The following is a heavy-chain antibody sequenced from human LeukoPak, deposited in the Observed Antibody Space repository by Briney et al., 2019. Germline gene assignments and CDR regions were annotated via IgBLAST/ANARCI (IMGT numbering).Heavy chain of an antibody. CDR2: ISSSSSYI. V-gene: IGHV3-21*01. D-gene: IGHD2-2*01. J-gene: IGHJ4*02. Sequence: GGSLRLSCAASGFTFSSYSMNWVRQAPRKGLEWVSSISSSSSYIYYADSVKGRFTISRDNAKNSLYLQMNSLRAEDTAVYYCARDPIVVVPAAMGQINYFDYWGQGTLVTVSS. CDR1: GFTFSSYS. CDR3: ARDPIVVVPAAMGQINYFDY.